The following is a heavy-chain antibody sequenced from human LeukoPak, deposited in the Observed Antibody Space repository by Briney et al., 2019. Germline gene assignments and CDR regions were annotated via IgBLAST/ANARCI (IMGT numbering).Heavy chain of an antibody. CDR1: GFTFSSYA. Sequence: GGSLRLSCAASGFTFSSYAMSWVRQAPGKGLEWVSAISGSGGSTYYADSVKGRFTISRDNSKNTLYLQMNSLRAEDTAVYYCARDYSSGYYNYFDYWGQGTLVTVSS. CDR3: ARDYSSGYYNYFDY. CDR2: ISGSGGST. J-gene: IGHJ4*02. D-gene: IGHD3-22*01. V-gene: IGHV3-23*01.